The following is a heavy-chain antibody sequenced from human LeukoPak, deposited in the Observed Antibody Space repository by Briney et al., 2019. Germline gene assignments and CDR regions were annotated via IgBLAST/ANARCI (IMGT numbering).Heavy chain of an antibody. V-gene: IGHV3-48*01. Sequence: GGSLRLSCAASGFTLSSYSMNWVRQAPGKGLEWVSYISSSSSTIYYADSVKGRFTISRDNAKNSLYLQMNSLRAEDTAVYYCARALAVVAATPDYWGQGTLVTVSS. CDR2: ISSSSSTI. CDR3: ARALAVVAATPDY. D-gene: IGHD2-15*01. CDR1: GFTLSSYS. J-gene: IGHJ4*02.